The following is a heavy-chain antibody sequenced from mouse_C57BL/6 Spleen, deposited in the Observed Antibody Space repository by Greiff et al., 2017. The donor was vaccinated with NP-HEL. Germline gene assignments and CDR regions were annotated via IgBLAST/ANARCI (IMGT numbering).Heavy chain of an antibody. V-gene: IGHV5-4*01. CDR1: GFTFSSYA. CDR3: ARERGDYDDGYAMDY. J-gene: IGHJ4*01. Sequence: EVKLVESGGGLVKPGGSLKLSCAASGFTFSSYAMSWVRQTPEKRLEWVATISDGGSYTYYPDNVKGRFTISRDNAKNNLYLQMSHLKSEDTAMYYCARERGDYDDGYAMDYWGQGTSVTVSS. CDR2: ISDGGSYT. D-gene: IGHD2-4*01.